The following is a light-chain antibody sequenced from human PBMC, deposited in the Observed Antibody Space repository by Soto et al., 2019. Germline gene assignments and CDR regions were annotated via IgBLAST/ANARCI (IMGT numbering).Light chain of an antibody. V-gene: IGKV3-15*01. Sequence: EIVMTQSPATLSVSPGERATLSCRASQSIATHLAWYQQKPGQTPRLLIYGASTSATGVPARFSGSGSGTEFTLTISSLQSEDFAVYYCQQYDTWPPHTFGQGTRLEIK. CDR3: QQYDTWPPHT. CDR1: QSIATH. CDR2: GAS. J-gene: IGKJ2*01.